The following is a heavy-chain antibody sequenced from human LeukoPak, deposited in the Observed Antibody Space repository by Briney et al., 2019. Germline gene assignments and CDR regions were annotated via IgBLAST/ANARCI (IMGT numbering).Heavy chain of an antibody. CDR2: IIPIFGTA. J-gene: IGHJ4*02. V-gene: IGHV1-69*13. CDR3: AVLVVVVAATDMIDY. D-gene: IGHD2-15*01. CDR1: GGTFSSYA. Sequence: GASVKVSCKASGGTFSSYAISWVRQAPGQGLEWMGGIIPIFGTANYAQKFQGRVTITADESTSTAYMELSSLRSEDTAVYYCAVLVVVVAATDMIDYWGQGTLVTVSS.